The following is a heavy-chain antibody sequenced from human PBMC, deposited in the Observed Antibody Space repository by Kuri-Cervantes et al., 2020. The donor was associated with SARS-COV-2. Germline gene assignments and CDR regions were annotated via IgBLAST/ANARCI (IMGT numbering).Heavy chain of an antibody. J-gene: IGHJ3*02. CDR3: ARSTPFWRLVVISQGGAFDI. Sequence: ASVKVSCKASGYTFTGYYMHWVRRAPGQGLEWMGWINPNSGGTNYAQKFQGWVTMTRDTSISTVYMELSRLRSDDTAVYYCARSTPFWRLVVISQGGAFDIWGQGTMVTVSS. V-gene: IGHV1-2*04. CDR1: GYTFTGYY. CDR2: INPNSGGT. D-gene: IGHD3-22*01.